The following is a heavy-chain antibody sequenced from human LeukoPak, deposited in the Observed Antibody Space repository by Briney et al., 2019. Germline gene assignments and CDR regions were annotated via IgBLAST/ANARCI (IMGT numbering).Heavy chain of an antibody. CDR3: ARPADGSGSYRDNYFDY. CDR1: GFTFSSYG. D-gene: IGHD3-10*01. CDR2: IRYDGSNK. V-gene: IGHV3-30*02. J-gene: IGHJ4*02. Sequence: GGSLRLSCGASGFTFSSYGMHWVRQAPGKGLEWVAFIRYDGSNKYYADSVKGRFTISRDNSKNTVYLQMNSLRAEDTAVYYCARPADGSGSYRDNYFDYWGQGTLVTVSS.